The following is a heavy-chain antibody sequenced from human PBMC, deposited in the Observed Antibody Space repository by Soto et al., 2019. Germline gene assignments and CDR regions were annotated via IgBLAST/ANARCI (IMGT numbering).Heavy chain of an antibody. Sequence: QVQLVQSGAEVKKPGASVKVSCKASGYTFTSYAMHWVRQAPGQRLEWMGWINAGNGNTKYSQKFQGRVTITRDTSASTAYMELSSLRSEDTAVYYSARRHTVTLAFDIWGQGTMVTVSS. J-gene: IGHJ3*02. CDR3: ARRHTVTLAFDI. CDR1: GYTFTSYA. V-gene: IGHV1-3*01. D-gene: IGHD4-17*01. CDR2: INAGNGNT.